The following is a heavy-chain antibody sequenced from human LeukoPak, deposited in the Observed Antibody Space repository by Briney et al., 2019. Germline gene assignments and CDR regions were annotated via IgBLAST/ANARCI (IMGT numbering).Heavy chain of an antibody. CDR2: INHSGST. CDR1: GGSFSGYY. Sequence: TSETLSLTCAVYGGSFSGYYWSWIRQPPGKGLEWIGEINHSGSTNYNPSLKSRVTISVDTSKNQFSLKLSSVTAADTAVYYCARGSPRAFDIWGQGTMVTVSS. CDR3: ARGSPRAFDI. V-gene: IGHV4-34*01. J-gene: IGHJ3*02.